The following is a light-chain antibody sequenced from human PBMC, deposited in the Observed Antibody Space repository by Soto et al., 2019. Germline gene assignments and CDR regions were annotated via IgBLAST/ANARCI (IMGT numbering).Light chain of an antibody. CDR3: SSYTTSSTHRV. Sequence: QSALTQPASVSGSPGQSITISCTGTSSDVGGYNYVSWYQHHPGKAPKLMMYEVSNRPSGVSNRFSGSKSRNTASLTISGLQAEDEADYYCSSYTTSSTHRVCGGGTKLPVL. CDR2: EVS. V-gene: IGLV2-14*01. J-gene: IGLJ3*02. CDR1: SSDVGGYNY.